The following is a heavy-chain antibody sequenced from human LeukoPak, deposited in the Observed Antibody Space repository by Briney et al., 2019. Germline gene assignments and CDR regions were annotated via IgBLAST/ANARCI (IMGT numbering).Heavy chain of an antibody. CDR2: IYSGGST. V-gene: IGHV3-66*01. D-gene: IGHD1-26*01. J-gene: IGHJ4*02. CDR1: GFTVSSNY. CDR3: ARFIVGATRYFDY. Sequence: PGGSLRLSCAASGFTVSSNYMSWVRQAPGKGLEWVSVIYSGGSTYYADSVKGRFTISRDNSKNTLYLQMSSLRAEDTAVYYCARFIVGATRYFDYWGQGTLVTVSS.